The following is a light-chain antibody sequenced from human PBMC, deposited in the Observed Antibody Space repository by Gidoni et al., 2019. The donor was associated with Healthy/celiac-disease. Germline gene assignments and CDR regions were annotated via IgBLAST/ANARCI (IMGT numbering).Light chain of an antibody. CDR3: QKYNSAPLT. CDR2: AAS. CDR1: QGISNY. J-gene: IGKJ4*01. Sequence: DIQMTQSPSSLSASVGDRGTITCRASQGISNYLAWYQQKPGKVPKLLIYAASTLQSGVPSRFSGSGAGTEFTLTISRLQPEDVETYYCQKYNSAPLTFXGXTMVEIK. V-gene: IGKV1-27*01.